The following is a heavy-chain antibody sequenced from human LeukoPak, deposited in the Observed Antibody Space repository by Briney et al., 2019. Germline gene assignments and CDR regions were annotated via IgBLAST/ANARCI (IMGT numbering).Heavy chain of an antibody. CDR2: ISGSGNT. CDR1: GCAFSYYA. D-gene: IGHD5-12*01. V-gene: IGHV3-23*01. J-gene: IGHJ4*01. CDR3: AKDIYSAYDLARAFDF. Sequence: PGGSLRLSCAGSGCAFSYYAMSWVRQAPGKGLEWVSGISGSGNTHYTDSVKGRFTISRDNSKSTLDLQMNSLRVEDTALYYCAKDIYSAYDLARAFDFWGQGTLVTVST.